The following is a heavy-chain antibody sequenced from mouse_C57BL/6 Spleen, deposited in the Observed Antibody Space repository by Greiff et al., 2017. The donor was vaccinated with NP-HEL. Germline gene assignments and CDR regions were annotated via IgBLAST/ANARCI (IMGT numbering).Heavy chain of an antibody. CDR3: ATLQLGPSYAMDY. D-gene: IGHD4-1*02. CDR2: IDPSDSYT. V-gene: IGHV1-69*01. CDR1: GYTFTSYW. Sequence: QVQLQQPGAELVMPGASVKLSCKASGYTFTSYWMHWVKQRPGQGLEWIGEIDPSDSYTNYNQKFKGKSTLTVDKSSSTAYMQLSSLTSEDSAVYYCATLQLGPSYAMDYWGQGTSVTVSS. J-gene: IGHJ4*01.